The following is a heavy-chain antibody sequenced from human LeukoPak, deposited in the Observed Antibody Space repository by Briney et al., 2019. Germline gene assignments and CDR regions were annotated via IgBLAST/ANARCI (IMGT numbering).Heavy chain of an antibody. D-gene: IGHD3-3*01. CDR3: AKGERFLEWLSED. Sequence: PGGSLRLSCAASGFTFSSYAMSWVRQAPGKGLEWVSAISGSGGSTYYADSVKGRFTISRDSSKNTLYLQMNSLRAEDTAVYYCAKGERFLEWLSEDWGQGTLVTVSS. V-gene: IGHV3-23*01. J-gene: IGHJ4*02. CDR2: ISGSGGST. CDR1: GFTFSSYA.